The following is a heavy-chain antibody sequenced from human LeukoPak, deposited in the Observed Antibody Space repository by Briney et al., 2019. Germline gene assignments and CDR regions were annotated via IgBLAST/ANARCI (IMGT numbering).Heavy chain of an antibody. CDR2: ISSSSSYI. D-gene: IGHD1-26*01. CDR1: GFTFSSYS. CDR3: ERVIVGATRPFDY. Sequence: PGGSLRLSCAASGFTFSSYSMNWVRQAPGKGLEWVSFISSSSSYIYYADSVKGRFTISRDNAKNSLYLQMNSLRAEDTAVYYCERVIVGATRPFDYWGQGTLVTVSS. J-gene: IGHJ4*02. V-gene: IGHV3-21*01.